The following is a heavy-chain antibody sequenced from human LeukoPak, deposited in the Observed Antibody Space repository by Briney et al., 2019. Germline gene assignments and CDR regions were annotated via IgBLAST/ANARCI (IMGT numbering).Heavy chain of an antibody. CDR3: ARVTGYMIEDYFDY. Sequence: SETLSLTCTVSGYSISSGYYWGWIRQPPGKWLQWIGYIYYSGSTNYNPSLRSRVTISVKTSKNQFSLKLSSVTAADTAVYYCARVTGYMIEDYFDYWGQGTLVTVSS. CDR2: IYYSGST. D-gene: IGHD3-22*01. CDR1: GYSISSGYY. J-gene: IGHJ4*02. V-gene: IGHV4-38-2*02.